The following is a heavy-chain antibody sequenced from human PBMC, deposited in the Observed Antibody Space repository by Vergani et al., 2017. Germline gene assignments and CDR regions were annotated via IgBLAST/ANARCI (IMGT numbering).Heavy chain of an antibody. CDR1: GFTFSSYG. V-gene: IGHV3-33*01. CDR2: IWYDGSNK. CDR3: ARDSSGWFHTPFDY. D-gene: IGHD6-19*01. J-gene: IGHJ4*02. Sequence: QVQLVESGGGVVQPGRSLRLSCAASGFTFSSYGMHWVRQAPGKGLEWVAVIWYDGSNKYYADSVKGRFTISRDNSKNTLYLQMNSLRAEDTAVYYCARDSSGWFHTPFDYWGQGTLVTVSS.